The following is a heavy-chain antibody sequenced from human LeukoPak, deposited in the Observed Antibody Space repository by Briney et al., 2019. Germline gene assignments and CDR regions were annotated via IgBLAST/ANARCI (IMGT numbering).Heavy chain of an antibody. CDR2: ISASGGTT. J-gene: IGHJ4*02. Sequence: PGGSLRLSCAASGFTFSSCAMSWVRQAPGKGLEWVSGISASGGTTYYADSVKGRFTISRDNPKNTLYLQINSLRAEDMALYYCAKSSDGSTSFDQWGQGTLVTVSS. D-gene: IGHD2-2*01. CDR1: GFTFSSCA. V-gene: IGHV3-23*01. CDR3: AKSSDGSTSFDQ.